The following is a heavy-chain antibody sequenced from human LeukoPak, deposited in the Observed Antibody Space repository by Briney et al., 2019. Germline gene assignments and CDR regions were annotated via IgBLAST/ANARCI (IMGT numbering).Heavy chain of an antibody. V-gene: IGHV1-2*02. CDR2: INPNSGGT. CDR1: GYTFTGYY. D-gene: IGHD4-17*01. J-gene: IGHJ4*02. CDR3: ARGKRDYGPNGGFDY. Sequence: ASVKVSCKASGYTFTGYYMHWVRQAPGQGLEWMGWINPNSGGTNYAQKFQGRVTMTRDTSISTAYMELSRLRSEDTAVYYCARGKRDYGPNGGFDYWGQGTLVTVSS.